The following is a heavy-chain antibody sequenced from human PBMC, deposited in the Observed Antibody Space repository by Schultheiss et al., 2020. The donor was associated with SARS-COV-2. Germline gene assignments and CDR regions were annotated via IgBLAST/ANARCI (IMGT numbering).Heavy chain of an antibody. Sequence: ASVKVSCKASGYTFTSYDINWVRQATGQGLEWMGWMNPNSGNTGYAQKFQGRVTMTRNTSISTAYMELSSLRSEDTAVYYCARDLTVTTKGGDAFDIWGQGTMVTVSS. CDR2: MNPNSGNT. V-gene: IGHV1-8*01. CDR3: ARDLTVTTKGGDAFDI. CDR1: GYTFTSYD. J-gene: IGHJ3*02. D-gene: IGHD4-17*01.